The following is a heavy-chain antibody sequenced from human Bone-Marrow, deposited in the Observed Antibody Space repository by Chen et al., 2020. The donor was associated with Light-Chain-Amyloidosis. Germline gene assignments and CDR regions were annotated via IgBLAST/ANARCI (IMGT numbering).Heavy chain of an antibody. V-gene: IGHV5-51*01. CDR2: IYPDDSDA. Sequence: EVQLEQSGPEVKKPGESLKISCKDSGYTFPNYWIGWVLQMPGKGLEWMGVIYPDDSDARYSPSFEGQVTISADKSITTAYLQWRSLKASDTAMYYCARRRDGYNFDYWGQGTLVTVSS. CDR3: ARRRDGYNFDY. J-gene: IGHJ4*02. D-gene: IGHD5-12*01. CDR1: GYTFPNYW.